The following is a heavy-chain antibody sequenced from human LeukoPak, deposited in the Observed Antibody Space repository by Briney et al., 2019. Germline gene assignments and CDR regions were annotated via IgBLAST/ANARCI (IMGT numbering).Heavy chain of an antibody. CDR2: ISWNSGSI. CDR3: AKLSVAGTLDY. D-gene: IGHD6-19*01. V-gene: IGHV3-9*01. Sequence: PGRSLRLSCAASGFTFDDYAMHWVRQAPGKGLEWVSGISWNSGSIGYADSVKGRFTISRDNAKNSPYLQMNSLRAEDTALYYCAKLSVAGTLDYWGQGTLVTVSS. CDR1: GFTFDDYA. J-gene: IGHJ4*02.